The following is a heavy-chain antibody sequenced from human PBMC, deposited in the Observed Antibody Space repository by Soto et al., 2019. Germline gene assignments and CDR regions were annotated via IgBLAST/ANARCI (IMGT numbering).Heavy chain of an antibody. D-gene: IGHD3-16*01. Sequence: ASVKVSCKASGYTFTSYGISWVRQAPGQGLEWMGWISAYNGNTNYAQKLQGRVTMTTDTSTSTAYMELRSLRSDDTAVYYCARDPSIWGASSPDAFDIWGQGTMVTVSS. CDR2: ISAYNGNT. V-gene: IGHV1-18*04. CDR1: GYTFTSYG. J-gene: IGHJ3*02. CDR3: ARDPSIWGASSPDAFDI.